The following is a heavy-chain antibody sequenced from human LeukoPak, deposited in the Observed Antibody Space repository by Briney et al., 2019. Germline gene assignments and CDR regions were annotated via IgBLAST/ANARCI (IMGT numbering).Heavy chain of an antibody. CDR2: INPNSGGA. J-gene: IGHJ4*02. Sequence: ASVKVSCKASGYTFTDYYMHWVRQAPGQGLEWMGWINPNSGGANYAQKFQGRVTMTRDTSISTAYMELRRLRSDDTAVYYCARGYLYYYDVSGYPFDYWGQGTLVTVSS. CDR1: GYTFTDYY. V-gene: IGHV1-2*02. D-gene: IGHD3-22*01. CDR3: ARGYLYYYDVSGYPFDY.